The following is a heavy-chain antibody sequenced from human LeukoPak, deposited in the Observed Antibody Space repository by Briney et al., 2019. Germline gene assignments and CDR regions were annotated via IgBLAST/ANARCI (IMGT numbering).Heavy chain of an antibody. V-gene: IGHV3-74*01. Sequence: PGGSLRLSCAASGFTFSTYWMHWVCQAPGKGLVWVSRINSDGSSTSYADSVKGRFTISRDNARTTLYLQMNSLRAEDTAVYFCARGGATVDYWGQGTLVTVSS. CDR2: INSDGSST. CDR3: ARGGATVDY. J-gene: IGHJ4*02. CDR1: GFTFSTYW. D-gene: IGHD5-12*01.